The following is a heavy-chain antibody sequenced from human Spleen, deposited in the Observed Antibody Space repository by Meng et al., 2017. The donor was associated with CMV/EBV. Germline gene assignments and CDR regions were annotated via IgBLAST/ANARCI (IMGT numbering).Heavy chain of an antibody. D-gene: IGHD3-10*02. J-gene: IGHJ4*02. CDR1: GGSINNNSYY. CDR3: ARMFATLVDY. Sequence: CTVSGGSINNNSYYWNCIRPPPEKGLEWIGYVHHSGSTYYNPSLKSRLAMSVDTSKNQFSLGLSSLTAADTAVYYCARMFATLVDYWGQGTLVTVSS. V-gene: IGHV4-31*03. CDR2: VHHSGST.